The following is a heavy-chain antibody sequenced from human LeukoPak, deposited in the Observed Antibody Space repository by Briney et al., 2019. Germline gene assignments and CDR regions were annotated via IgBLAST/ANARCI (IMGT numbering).Heavy chain of an antibody. CDR2: IKTDGSEK. Sequence: GGSLRLSWAASGFNIGSYWMTWVRQAPGRGLEWVANIKTDGSEKYYADSLKGRFTISRDNGKQSVYLDVNSLRAEDTAVYYCAIAYGMDVWGQGTAVTVSS. J-gene: IGHJ6*02. CDR1: GFNIGSYW. V-gene: IGHV3-7*01. CDR3: AIAYGMDV.